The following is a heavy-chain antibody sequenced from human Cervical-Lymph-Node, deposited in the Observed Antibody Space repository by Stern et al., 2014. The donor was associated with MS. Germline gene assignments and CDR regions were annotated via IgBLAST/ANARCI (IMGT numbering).Heavy chain of an antibody. CDR3: ARDYYGSGSHNDY. Sequence: QVQLVQSGGGVVKPGGSLRLSCAASGFSFSDYYMSWIRQAPGKGLEWLSYITNDGSTISYADSVQGRFTISRDNAKKSLYLQMNSLRADDTAVYYCARDYYGSGSHNDYWGQGTLVTVSS. J-gene: IGHJ4*02. V-gene: IGHV3-11*01. D-gene: IGHD3-10*01. CDR2: ITNDGSTI. CDR1: GFSFSDYY.